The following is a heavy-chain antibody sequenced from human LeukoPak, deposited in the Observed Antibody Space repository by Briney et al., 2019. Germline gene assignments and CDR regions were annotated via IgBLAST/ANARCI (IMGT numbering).Heavy chain of an antibody. J-gene: IGHJ4*02. Sequence: SETLSLTCTVSGGSISSYYWSWIRQPPGKGLEWIGYIYYSGSTNYNPSLKSRVTISVVTSKNQFSLKLSSVTAADTAVYYCARGGYYGGNSDYWGQGTLVTVSS. CDR1: GGSISSYY. D-gene: IGHD4-23*01. CDR3: ARGGYYGGNSDY. V-gene: IGHV4-59*01. CDR2: IYYSGST.